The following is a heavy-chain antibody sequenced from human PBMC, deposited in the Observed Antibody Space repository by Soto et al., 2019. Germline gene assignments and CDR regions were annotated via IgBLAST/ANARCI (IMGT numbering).Heavy chain of an antibody. CDR3: AKEPPGAPYGMDV. J-gene: IGHJ6*02. Sequence: QVQLVESGGGVVQPGRSLRLSCAASGFTFSSYAMHWVRQAPGKGLEWVAVISYDGSNKYYADSVKGRFTISRDNSKNTLYLQMNSLRAEDTAVYYCAKEPPGAPYGMDVWGQGTTVTVSS. D-gene: IGHD3-10*01. CDR2: ISYDGSNK. CDR1: GFTFSSYA. V-gene: IGHV3-30-3*01.